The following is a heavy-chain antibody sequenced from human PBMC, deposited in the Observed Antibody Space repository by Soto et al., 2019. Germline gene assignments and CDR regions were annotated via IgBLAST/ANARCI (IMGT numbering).Heavy chain of an antibody. CDR3: ARLVYETRLNYMYFDF. D-gene: IGHD3-10*01. V-gene: IGHV4-4*02. CDR2: IFHDGTT. Sequence: SETLSLTCAVSGVSISSGNWWTWVRQSPQRGLEYIGEIFHDGTTNYYPSFERRVAISVDTSKNQFPLKLTSVTAADTAIYFCARLVYETRLNYMYFDFWGQGNLVTVSS. CDR1: GVSISSGNW. J-gene: IGHJ4*02.